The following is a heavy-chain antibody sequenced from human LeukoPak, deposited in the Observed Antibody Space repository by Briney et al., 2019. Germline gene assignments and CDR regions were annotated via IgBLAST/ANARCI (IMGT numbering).Heavy chain of an antibody. D-gene: IGHD2-21*02. CDR3: ARAQEGDSSFDY. CDR1: GGSFSGYY. V-gene: IGHV4-34*01. J-gene: IGHJ4*02. Sequence: PSETLSLTCAVYGGSFSGYYWSWIRQPPGKGLEWIGEINHSGSTNYNPSLKSRVTISVDTSKNQFSLKLSSVTAADTAVYYCARAQEGDSSFDYWGQGTLVTVSS. CDR2: INHSGST.